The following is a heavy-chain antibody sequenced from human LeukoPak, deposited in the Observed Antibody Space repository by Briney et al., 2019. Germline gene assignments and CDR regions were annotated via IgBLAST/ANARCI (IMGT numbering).Heavy chain of an antibody. CDR2: ISYDGSNK. J-gene: IGHJ4*02. CDR1: GFTFSSYA. CDR3: ARDYYSSSWHPGY. D-gene: IGHD6-13*01. V-gene: IGHV3-30-3*01. Sequence: PGGSLRLSCAASGFTFSSYAMHWVRQAPGKGLEWVAVISYDGSNKYYADSVKGRFTISRDNSKNTLYLQMNSLRAEDTAVYYCARDYYSSSWHPGYWGQGTLVTVSS.